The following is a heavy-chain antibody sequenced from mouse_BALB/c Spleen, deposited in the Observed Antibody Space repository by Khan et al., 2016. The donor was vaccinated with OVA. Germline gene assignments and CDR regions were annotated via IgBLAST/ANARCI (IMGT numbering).Heavy chain of an antibody. J-gene: IGHJ3*01. CDR2: ISSGDTT. CDR3: ARDYCFAY. Sequence: EVKLVESGGGLVKPGGSLKLSCAASGFTFSNYGVSWVRQTPEKRLEWVASISSGDTTYYPDSVKGRFTISRDNARNILYLQMSSLRSEDTAMYYCARDYCFAYWGQGTLVTVSA. V-gene: IGHV5-6-5*01. CDR1: GFTFSNYG.